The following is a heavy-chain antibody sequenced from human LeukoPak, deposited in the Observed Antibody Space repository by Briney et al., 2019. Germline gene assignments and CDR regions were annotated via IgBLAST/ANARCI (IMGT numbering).Heavy chain of an antibody. CDR3: AKDLRYCSGGSCYGNDAFDI. V-gene: IGHV3-21*01. CDR2: ISSSSSYI. J-gene: IGHJ3*02. D-gene: IGHD2-15*01. Sequence: GGSLRLSCAASGFTFSSYSMNWVRQAPGKGLEWVSSISSSSSYIYYADSVKGRFTISRDNAKNSLYLQMNSLRAEDTAVYYCAKDLRYCSGGSCYGNDAFDIWGQGTMVTVSS. CDR1: GFTFSSYS.